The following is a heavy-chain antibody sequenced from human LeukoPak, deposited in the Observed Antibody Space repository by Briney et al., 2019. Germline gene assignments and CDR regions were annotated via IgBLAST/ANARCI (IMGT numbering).Heavy chain of an antibody. J-gene: IGHJ4*02. CDR1: GFTFSSYS. CDR2: ISSSSSYI. D-gene: IGHD6-13*01. V-gene: IGHV3-21*01. CDR3: ARDGAAAGTSDY. Sequence: PGGSLRLSCAASGFTFSSYSMNWVRQAPGKGLEWVSSISSSSSYIYYADSVKGRFTISRDNAKNSLYLQMNSLRAEDTGVYYCARDGAAAGTSDYWGQGTLVTVSS.